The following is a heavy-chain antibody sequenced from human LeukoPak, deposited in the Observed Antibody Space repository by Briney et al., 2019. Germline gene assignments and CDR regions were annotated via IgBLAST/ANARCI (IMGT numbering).Heavy chain of an antibody. CDR1: GFTFSAYV. Sequence: GGSLRLSCAASGFTFSAYVMSWVRQAPGKGLEWVSGISGSGDNTYYADSVKGRFTISRDNSKNTLYLQMNSLRAEDTAVYYCAKGSGYDTDFDYWGQGTLVSVSS. CDR2: ISGSGDNT. J-gene: IGHJ4*02. V-gene: IGHV3-23*01. D-gene: IGHD5-12*01. CDR3: AKGSGYDTDFDY.